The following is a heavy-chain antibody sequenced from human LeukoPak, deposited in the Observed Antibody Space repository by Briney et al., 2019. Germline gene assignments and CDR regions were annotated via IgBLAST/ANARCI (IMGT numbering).Heavy chain of an antibody. CDR1: GFTFSNYE. J-gene: IGHJ4*02. Sequence: GGSLRLSCAASGFTFSNYEMIWVRQAPGKGLEWVSYISGSGSTTYNADSVKGRFTASRDNAQNSLYLQMSSLRVEDTAVYYCARNGMGLHYWGQGTLVTVSS. CDR2: ISGSGSTT. D-gene: IGHD1-26*01. CDR3: ARNGMGLHY. V-gene: IGHV3-48*03.